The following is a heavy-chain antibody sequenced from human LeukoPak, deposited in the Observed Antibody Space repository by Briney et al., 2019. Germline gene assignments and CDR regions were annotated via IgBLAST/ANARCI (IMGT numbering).Heavy chain of an antibody. Sequence: GGSLRLSCAASGFTFSTYSMNWVRQAPGKGLEWVSSISSSSSYIYYADSVKGRFTISRDNAKNSLYLQLSSLRAEDTAVYYCARSGAGGAFDVWGQGTMVGVYS. CDR1: GFTFSTYS. D-gene: IGHD3-10*01. J-gene: IGHJ3*01. CDR2: ISSSSSYI. CDR3: ARSGAGGAFDV. V-gene: IGHV3-21*01.